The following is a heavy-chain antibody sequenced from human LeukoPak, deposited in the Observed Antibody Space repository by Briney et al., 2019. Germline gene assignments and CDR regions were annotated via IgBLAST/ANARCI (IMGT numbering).Heavy chain of an antibody. J-gene: IGHJ6*03. CDR2: FDPEDGET. CDR1: GYTLTELS. CDR3: ATDSPVLRVLAWLSPQNQKLGAHSCMDV. Sequence: ASVKVSCKVSGYTLTELSMHWVRQAPGKRLEWRGGFDPEDGETIYAQKFQGRVTMTEDTSTDTAYMELSSLRSEDTAVYYCATDSPVLRVLAWLSPQNQKLGAHSCMDVWGKGNTVTVSS. D-gene: IGHD3-3*01. V-gene: IGHV1-24*01.